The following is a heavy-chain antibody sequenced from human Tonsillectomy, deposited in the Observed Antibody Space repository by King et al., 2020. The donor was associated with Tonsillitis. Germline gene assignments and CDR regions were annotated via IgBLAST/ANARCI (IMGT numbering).Heavy chain of an antibody. CDR2: IYSGGST. CDR3: ARALYYYDSSGYNFDY. Sequence: VQLVESGGGLVQPGGSLRLSCAASGFTVSSNYMSWVRQAPGKGLEWVSVIYSGGSTYYADSVKGRFTISRDNSKNTLYLQMNSLRAEDTAVYYCARALYYYDSSGYNFDYWGQGTLVTVSS. CDR1: GFTVSSNY. J-gene: IGHJ4*02. D-gene: IGHD3-22*01. V-gene: IGHV3-66*01.